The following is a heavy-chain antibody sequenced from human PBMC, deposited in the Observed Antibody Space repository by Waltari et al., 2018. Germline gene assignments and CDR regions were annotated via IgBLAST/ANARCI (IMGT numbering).Heavy chain of an antibody. CDR1: GYTFTSYD. J-gene: IGHJ6*02. CDR2: MNPNSGNT. Sequence: QVQLVQSGAEVKKPGASVKVSCKASGYTFTSYDINWVRQATGQGLEWMGWMNPNSGNTGYAQKFQGRVTMTRNTSISTAYMELSSLRSEDTAVYYCARGVMITFGGVIVIEARGGRYYGMDVWGQGTTVTVSS. V-gene: IGHV1-8*01. CDR3: ARGVMITFGGVIVIEARGGRYYGMDV. D-gene: IGHD3-16*02.